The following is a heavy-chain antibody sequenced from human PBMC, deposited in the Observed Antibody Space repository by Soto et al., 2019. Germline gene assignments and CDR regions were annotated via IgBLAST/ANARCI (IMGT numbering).Heavy chain of an antibody. D-gene: IGHD5-12*01. CDR1: GGSISSSSYY. V-gene: IGHV4-39*01. Sequence: PSETLSLTCTVSGGSISSSSYYWGWIRQPPGKGLEWIGTFYYSESTYYNPSLKSRVTISVDTSKNQFSLKLSSVTAADTAVYYCARHFLTGYDYCYYYGMDVWGQGTTVTVSS. CDR3: ARHFLTGYDYCYYYGMDV. J-gene: IGHJ6*02. CDR2: FYYSEST.